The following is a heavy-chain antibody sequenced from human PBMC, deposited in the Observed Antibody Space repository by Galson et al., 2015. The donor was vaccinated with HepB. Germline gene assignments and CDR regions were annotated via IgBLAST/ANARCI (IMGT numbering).Heavy chain of an antibody. V-gene: IGHV2-70*04. Sequence: ALVKPTQTLILTCTFSGFTLSTGGMRVTWIRQTPGKALEWLARIDWDDDKFYSTSLRTRLTISKDTSKNQMVLTMTNMDPVDTATYYCARVGLEYYFDSWGQGILVTVSS. CDR3: ARVGLEYYFDS. CDR1: GFTLSTGGMR. CDR2: IDWDDDK. D-gene: IGHD3-3*01. J-gene: IGHJ4*02.